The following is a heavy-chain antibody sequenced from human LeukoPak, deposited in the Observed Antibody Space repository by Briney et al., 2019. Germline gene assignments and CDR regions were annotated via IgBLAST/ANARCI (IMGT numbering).Heavy chain of an antibody. Sequence: SETLSLTCTLSGPSISSYYGSWLRHPPGKGREWVGYTYYSGSTNYTPSLKSRVTISVDTSKNQFSLKLSSVTAADTAVYYCARSHSSSWPGVSWFDPWGQGTLVTVSS. CDR2: TYYSGST. D-gene: IGHD6-13*01. CDR1: GPSISSYY. CDR3: ARSHSSSWPGVSWFDP. V-gene: IGHV4-59*01. J-gene: IGHJ5*02.